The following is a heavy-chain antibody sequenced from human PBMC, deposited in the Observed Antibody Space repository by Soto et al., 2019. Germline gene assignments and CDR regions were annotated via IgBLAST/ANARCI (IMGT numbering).Heavy chain of an antibody. CDR1: GYSFTNYW. CDR3: ARQNIGKFLFHFES. V-gene: IGHV5-51*01. D-gene: IGHD1-26*01. Sequence: GESLKISCKGSGYSFTNYWIGWVRPLPRKGLEWMGSNYPGDSATKYSPSYEGQVSISVDKSINTAYLPWRSLNAADTPLYFRARQNIGKFLFHFESWGQGTLVTVSS. J-gene: IGHJ4*02. CDR2: NYPGDSAT.